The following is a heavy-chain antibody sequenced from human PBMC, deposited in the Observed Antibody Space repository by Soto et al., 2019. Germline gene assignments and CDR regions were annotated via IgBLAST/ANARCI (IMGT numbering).Heavy chain of an antibody. V-gene: IGHV6-1*01. CDR1: GDSVSSNSGA. J-gene: IGHJ3*02. CDR2: TYYRSKWYN. CDR3: ARVKVDLGYCRSTSCYPDLNAFDI. D-gene: IGHD2-2*01. Sequence: SQTLSLTCANPGDSVSSNSGAWNWIRQYPSSGLEWLGRTYYRSKWYNDYAVSVNSRLTINTYTSKNKFSMQLNSVTPEDTAVYYCARVKVDLGYCRSTSCYPDLNAFDIWGQGTLVTVSS.